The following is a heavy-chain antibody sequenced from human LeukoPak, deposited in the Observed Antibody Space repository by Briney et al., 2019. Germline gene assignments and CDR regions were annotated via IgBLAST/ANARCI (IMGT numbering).Heavy chain of an antibody. J-gene: IGHJ2*01. Sequence: PGGSLRLSCAASGFTFSNAWMNWVRQAPGKGLEWVGRIKSKTDGGTTDYAAPVKGRFTISRGDSKNTLYLQMNSLKTEDTAVYYCARDHKTDGYFYWYFDLWGRGTLVTVSS. CDR2: IKSKTDGGTT. CDR3: ARDHKTDGYFYWYFDL. D-gene: IGHD5-18*01. V-gene: IGHV3-15*07. CDR1: GFTFSNAW.